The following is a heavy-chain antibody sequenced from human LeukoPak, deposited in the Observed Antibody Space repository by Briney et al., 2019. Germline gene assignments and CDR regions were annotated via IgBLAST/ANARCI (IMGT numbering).Heavy chain of an antibody. CDR3: ERILELRGYYYYYMDV. Sequence: SGPALVKPTQTLTLTCTFSGFSLSTSGMCVSWIRQPPGKALEWLARIDWDDDKYYSTSLKTRLTISKDTSKNQVVLTMTNMDPVDTATYYCERILELRGYYYYYMDVWGKGTTLTVSS. V-gene: IGHV2-70*11. J-gene: IGHJ6*03. CDR2: IDWDDDK. D-gene: IGHD1-7*01. CDR1: GFSLSTSGMC.